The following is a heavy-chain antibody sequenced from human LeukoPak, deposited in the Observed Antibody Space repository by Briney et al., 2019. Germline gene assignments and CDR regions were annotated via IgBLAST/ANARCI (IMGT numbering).Heavy chain of an antibody. CDR3: ARPITIFGVVGDDY. CDR1: GFTFSSYS. J-gene: IGHJ4*02. D-gene: IGHD3-3*01. CDR2: ISSSSSYI. V-gene: IGHV3-21*01. Sequence: GGSLRLSCAASGFTFSSYSMNWVRQAPGKGLEWVSPISSSSSYIYYADSVKGRFTISRDNAKNSLYLQMNSLRAEDTAVYYCARPITIFGVVGDDYWGQGTLVTVSS.